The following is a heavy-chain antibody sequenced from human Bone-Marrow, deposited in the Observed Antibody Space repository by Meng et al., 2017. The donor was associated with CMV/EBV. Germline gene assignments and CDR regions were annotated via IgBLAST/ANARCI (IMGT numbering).Heavy chain of an antibody. CDR1: GTVSSYA. Sequence: GTVSSYAISWVRQAPGKGLEWMGGIIPIFGTANYAQKFQGRVTITTDESTSTAYMELSSLRSEDTAVYYCATPSPEGGSYSAYYFDYWGQGTLVTVSS. J-gene: IGHJ4*02. CDR2: IIPIFGTA. CDR3: ATPSPEGGSYSAYYFDY. D-gene: IGHD1-26*01. V-gene: IGHV1-69*05.